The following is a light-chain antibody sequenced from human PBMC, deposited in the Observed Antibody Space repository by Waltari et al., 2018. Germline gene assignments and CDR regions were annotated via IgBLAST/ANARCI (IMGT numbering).Light chain of an antibody. CDR2: DVT. CDR1: SSAVGGYNY. V-gene: IGLV2-11*01. J-gene: IGLJ2*01. Sequence: QSALTPPRSVSGSPGQSVTVSCTGTSSAVGGYNYVSWFQQHPGKAPTLIIYDVTNRPSGVPDRFSGSKSGNTASLTISGLQAEDEADYYCCSYVGSSTFVAFGGGTQLTVL. CDR3: CSYVGSSTFVA.